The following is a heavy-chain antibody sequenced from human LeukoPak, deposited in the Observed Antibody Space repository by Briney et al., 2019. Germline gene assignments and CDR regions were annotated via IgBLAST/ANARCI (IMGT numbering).Heavy chain of an antibody. CDR3: ASPNIPRKKSDAFDI. Sequence: SETLSLTCTVSGGSISSYYWSWIRQPPGKGLEWIGYIYYSGSTNYNPSLKSRVTISVGTSKNQFSLQLSSVTAADTAVYYCASPNIPRKKSDAFDIWGQGTMVTVSS. J-gene: IGHJ3*02. V-gene: IGHV4-59*01. CDR1: GGSISSYY. CDR2: IYYSGST.